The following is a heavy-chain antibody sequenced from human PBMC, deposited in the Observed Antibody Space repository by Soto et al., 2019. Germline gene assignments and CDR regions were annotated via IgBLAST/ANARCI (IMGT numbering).Heavy chain of an antibody. V-gene: IGHV3-15*01. J-gene: IGHJ4*02. CDR3: TTGGRGSFSALY. CDR1: GFTFSNAW. D-gene: IGHD1-26*01. CDR2: IKTNTDGGTT. Sequence: GGSLRLSCAASGFTFSNAWMNWVRQAPGKGLEWVGHIKTNTDGGTTDYAAPVKGRFTISRDDSKNTLYLQMNSLKTEDTAVYCCTTGGRGSFSALYWGQGTLVTVSS.